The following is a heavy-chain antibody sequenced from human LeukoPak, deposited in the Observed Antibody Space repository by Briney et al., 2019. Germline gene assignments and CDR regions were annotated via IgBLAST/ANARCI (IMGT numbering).Heavy chain of an antibody. CDR2: IRSKPNNYAT. CDR1: GFTFSASA. J-gene: IGHJ4*02. V-gene: IGHV3-73*01. D-gene: IGHD3-10*01. CDR3: TGVSYYNGWGY. Sequence: GGSLTLSCAASGFTFSASAMHWVRQASGKGPEWVGRIRSKPNNYATAYGESVKGRFTISRDDSKNTAYLQMNSLKTEDTAVYYCTGVSYYNGWGYWGQGTLVTVSS.